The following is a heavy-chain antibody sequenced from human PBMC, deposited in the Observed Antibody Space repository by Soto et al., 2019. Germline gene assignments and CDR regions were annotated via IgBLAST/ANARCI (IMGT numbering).Heavy chain of an antibody. D-gene: IGHD2-15*01. CDR2: ISSSGSTI. J-gene: IGHJ6*02. CDR1: GFTFSDYY. CDR3: AREGFQVVAATTPSYYYYGMDV. V-gene: IGHV3-11*01. Sequence: RRLSCAASGFTFSDYYMSWIRQAPGKGLEWVSYISSSGSTIYYADSVKGRFTISRDNAKNSLYLQMNSLRAEDTAVYYCAREGFQVVAATTPSYYYYGMDVWGQGTTVTVSS.